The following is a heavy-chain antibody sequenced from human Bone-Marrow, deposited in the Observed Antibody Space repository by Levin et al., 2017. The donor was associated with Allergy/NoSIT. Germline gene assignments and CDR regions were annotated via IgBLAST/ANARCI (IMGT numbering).Heavy chain of an antibody. J-gene: IGHJ4*02. V-gene: IGHV1-46*01. CDR2: INPSGGST. CDR1: GYTFTSYY. D-gene: IGHD3-3*01. CDR3: ARDPSSDFWSGYPDY. Sequence: KTGESLKISCKASGYTFTSYYMHWVRQAPGQGLEWMGIINPSGGSTSYAQKFQGRVTMTRDTSTSTVYMELSSLRSEDTAVYYCARDPSSDFWSGYPDYWGQGTLVTVSS.